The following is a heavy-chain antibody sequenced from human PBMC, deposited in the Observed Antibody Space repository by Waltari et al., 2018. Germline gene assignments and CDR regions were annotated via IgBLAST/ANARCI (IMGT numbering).Heavy chain of an antibody. V-gene: IGHV3-33*06. CDR3: AKEQEALDI. CDR2: VWSDGNEK. J-gene: IGHJ3*02. Sequence: QLQLVESGGGVVQPGTSLRLSCAASGFTMSSYFMHWVRQAPGKGLEWVAVVWSDGNEKYYGDSVKGRFTISRDNSKNIVYLQMNSLRAEDTAVYFCAKEQEALDIWGQGTVVTVS. CDR1: GFTMSSYF.